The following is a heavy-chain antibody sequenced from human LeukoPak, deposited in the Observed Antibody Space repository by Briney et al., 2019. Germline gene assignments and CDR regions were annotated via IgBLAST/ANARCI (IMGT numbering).Heavy chain of an antibody. V-gene: IGHV3-30*03. CDR3: ARDYVWGSSESDY. Sequence: PGGSLRLSCAVSGFTFSNHGMHWVRQAPGKGLEWVAVISYDRSNKYYADCVKGRFTISRDNAKNSLFLQMSSLRVEDTAIYYCARDYVWGSSESDYWGQGTLVTVSS. CDR1: GFTFSNHG. J-gene: IGHJ4*02. CDR2: ISYDRSNK. D-gene: IGHD7-27*01.